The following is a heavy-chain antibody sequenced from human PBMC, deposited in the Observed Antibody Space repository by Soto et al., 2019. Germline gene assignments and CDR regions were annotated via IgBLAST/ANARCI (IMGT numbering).Heavy chain of an antibody. Sequence: QVQLVESGGGGFQPGRSLRLSGAVSGFTFSIQAMTWVRQAPAKGLEWVTLISSDGTNKYYADSVKGRFTTSRDNSKNTMYLQMNSLRVEDTAVYYCARDDEGGSDCDLGYWGQGALVTVSS. CDR2: ISSDGTNK. CDR1: GFTFSIQA. V-gene: IGHV3-30-3*01. D-gene: IGHD1-26*01. CDR3: ARDDEGGSDCDLGY. J-gene: IGHJ4*02.